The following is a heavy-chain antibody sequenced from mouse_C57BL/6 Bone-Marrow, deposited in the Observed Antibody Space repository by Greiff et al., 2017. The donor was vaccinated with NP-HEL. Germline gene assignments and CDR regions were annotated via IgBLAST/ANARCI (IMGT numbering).Heavy chain of an antibody. CDR3: AREGAYYSNYERYFDV. CDR2: IYPGSGST. Sequence: QVQLKQPGAELVKPGASVKMSCKASGYTFTSYWITWVKQRPGQGLEWIGDIYPGSGSTNYNEKFKSKATLTVDTSSSTAYMQLSSLTSEDSAVYYCAREGAYYSNYERYFDVWGTGTTVTVSS. J-gene: IGHJ1*03. V-gene: IGHV1-55*01. D-gene: IGHD2-5*01. CDR1: GYTFTSYW.